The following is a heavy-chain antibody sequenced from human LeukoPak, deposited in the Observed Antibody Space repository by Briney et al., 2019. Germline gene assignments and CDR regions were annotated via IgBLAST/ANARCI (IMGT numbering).Heavy chain of an antibody. J-gene: IGHJ4*02. CDR3: AKDDSYGLDY. CDR2: ISYDGSNK. D-gene: IGHD5-18*01. CDR1: AFTFSSYG. Sequence: GGSLRLSCAASAFTFSSYGMHWVRQAPGKGLEWVAVISYDGSNKYYADSVKGRFTMSRENSKNTLYLQMNSLRAEDTAVYYCAKDDSYGLDYWGQGTLVTVSS. V-gene: IGHV3-30*18.